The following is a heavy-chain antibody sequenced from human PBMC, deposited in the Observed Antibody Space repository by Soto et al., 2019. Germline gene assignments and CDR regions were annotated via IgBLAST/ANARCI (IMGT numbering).Heavy chain of an antibody. Sequence: TLSLTCAVSGGSISSGGFSWSWIRQPPGKGLEWIGYIYLSGSTYYNPSLKSRVNISLDRSKNQFSLRLTSVTAADTAVYYCARGGDYYFDSWGQGTLVTVS. J-gene: IGHJ4*02. D-gene: IGHD3-16*01. CDR1: GGSISSGGFS. CDR3: ARGGDYYFDS. CDR2: IYLSGST. V-gene: IGHV4-30-2*01.